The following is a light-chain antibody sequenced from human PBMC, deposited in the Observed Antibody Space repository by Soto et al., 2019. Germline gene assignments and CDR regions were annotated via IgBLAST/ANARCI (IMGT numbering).Light chain of an antibody. Sequence: EIVLTQSPATLSLSPGERATLSCRASQDFSNYLAWYQQKPGQAPRLLIYDASKRAAGIPARFSGSGSGTDFTRTISSLEPEDFVVYYCQQRSNWPLTFGQGTRLEIK. CDR2: DAS. CDR1: QDFSNY. V-gene: IGKV3-11*01. CDR3: QQRSNWPLT. J-gene: IGKJ5*01.